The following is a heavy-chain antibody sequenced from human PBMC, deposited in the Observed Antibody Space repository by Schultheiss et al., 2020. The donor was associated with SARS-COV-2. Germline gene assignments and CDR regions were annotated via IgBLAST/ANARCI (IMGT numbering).Heavy chain of an antibody. CDR3: ARERGSHYYDSSGYYPNWYFDL. D-gene: IGHD3-22*01. V-gene: IGHV4-4*02. CDR2: INHSGST. J-gene: IGHJ2*01. CDR1: GGSITDTNW. Sequence: SETLSLTCAVSGGSITDTNWWTWVRQPPGKGLEWIGEINHSGSTNYNPSLKSRFTISVDTSKNQFSLKLSSVTAADTAVYYCARERGSHYYDSSGYYPNWYFDLWGRGTLVTVSS.